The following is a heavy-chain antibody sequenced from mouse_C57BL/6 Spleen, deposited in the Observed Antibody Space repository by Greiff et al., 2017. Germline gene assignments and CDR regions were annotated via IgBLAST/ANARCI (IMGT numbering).Heavy chain of an antibody. J-gene: IGHJ2*01. CDR3: TRGRLGRFDD. CDR2: IDPETGGT. D-gene: IGHD4-1*01. CDR1: GYTFTDYE. V-gene: IGHV1-15*01. Sequence: QVQLQQSGAELVRPGASVTLSCKASGYTFTDYEMHWVKQTPVHGLEWIGAIDPETGGTAYNQKFKGKAILTADKSSSTAYMALRSLTSEDSAVYYCTRGRLGRFDDWGQGTTLTVSS.